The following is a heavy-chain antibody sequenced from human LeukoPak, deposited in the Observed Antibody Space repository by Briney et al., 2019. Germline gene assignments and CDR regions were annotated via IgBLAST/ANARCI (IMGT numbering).Heavy chain of an antibody. CDR1: GIILSDHG. Sequence: GGSLRLSCVVSGIILSDHGMHWVRQAPGKGLEWVAFIRYDGSNKYYVDSVKGRFILSRDISKNTLYLQMDSLRPEDTAVYYCAKESFDIYGPRFDYWGQGTPVTVSS. D-gene: IGHD5-18*01. CDR2: IRYDGSNK. CDR3: AKESFDIYGPRFDY. J-gene: IGHJ4*02. V-gene: IGHV3-30*02.